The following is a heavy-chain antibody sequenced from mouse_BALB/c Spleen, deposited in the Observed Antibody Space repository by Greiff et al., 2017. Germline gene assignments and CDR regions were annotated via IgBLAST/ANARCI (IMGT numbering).Heavy chain of an antibody. CDR2: INPSNGGT. Sequence: VQLQQSGAELVKPGASVKLSCKASGYTFTSYYMYWVKQRPGQGLEWIGGINPSNGGTNFNEKFKTKATLTVDKSSSTAYMQLSSLTSEDSAVYYCTRVTGKNWYFDVWGAGTTVTVSS. V-gene: IGHV1S81*02. D-gene: IGHD4-1*01. CDR1: GYTFTSYY. CDR3: TRVTGKNWYFDV. J-gene: IGHJ1*01.